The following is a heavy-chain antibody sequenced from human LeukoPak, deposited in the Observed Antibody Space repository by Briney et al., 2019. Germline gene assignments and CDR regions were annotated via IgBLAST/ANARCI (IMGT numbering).Heavy chain of an antibody. V-gene: IGHV4-59*02. CDR1: GGSVSSYY. CDR3: ARVPPYCGGDCYFDY. D-gene: IGHD2-21*02. Sequence: SETLSLTCTVSGGSVSSYYWSWIRQPPGKGLEWIGYIYNSGSTNYNPSLKRRVTVSVDTSKNQFSLKLSSVTAADTAVYYCARVPPYCGGDCYFDYWGQGTLVTVSA. CDR2: IYNSGST. J-gene: IGHJ4*02.